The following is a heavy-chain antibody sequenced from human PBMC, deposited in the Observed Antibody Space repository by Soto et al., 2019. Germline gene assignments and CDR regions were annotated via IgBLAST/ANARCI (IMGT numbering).Heavy chain of an antibody. V-gene: IGHV1-46*01. CDR2: INPSGGST. CDR3: ARDRTMIEAYYYYGMDV. D-gene: IGHD3-22*01. Sequence: ASVKVSCKASGYTFTSYYMHWVRQAPGQGLEWMGIINPSGGSTSYAQEFQGRVTMTKDTSTSTVYMELSSLRSEDTAVYYCARDRTMIEAYYYYGMDVWGQGTTVTVSS. J-gene: IGHJ6*02. CDR1: GYTFTSYY.